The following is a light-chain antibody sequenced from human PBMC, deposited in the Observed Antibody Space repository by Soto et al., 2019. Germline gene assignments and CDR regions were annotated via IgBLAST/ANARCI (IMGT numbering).Light chain of an antibody. J-gene: IGLJ1*01. CDR3: FSYTSSGTYV. Sequence: QSVLTQPASVSGSPGQSITISCTGTSSDVGNYKYVSWYQQHPGKAPKLMIYEVSNRPSGVSNRCSGSKSGNTASLTISGLPAEDETDYYCFSYTSSGTYVFGTGTKLTVL. CDR1: SSDVGNYKY. CDR2: EVS. V-gene: IGLV2-14*01.